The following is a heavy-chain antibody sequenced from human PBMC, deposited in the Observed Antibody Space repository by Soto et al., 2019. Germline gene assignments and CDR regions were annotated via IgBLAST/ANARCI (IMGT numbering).Heavy chain of an antibody. D-gene: IGHD6-19*01. CDR3: ARARHSSGPYYYYYGMDV. CDR1: GGTFTGYY. CDR2: INPNSGGT. V-gene: IGHV1-2*04. Sequence: ASVKVSCKASGGTFTGYYMHWVRQAPGQGLEWMGWINPNSGGTNYAQKFQGWVTMTRDTSISTAYMELSRLRSDDTAVYYCARARHSSGPYYYYYGMDVWGQGTTVTVSS. J-gene: IGHJ6*02.